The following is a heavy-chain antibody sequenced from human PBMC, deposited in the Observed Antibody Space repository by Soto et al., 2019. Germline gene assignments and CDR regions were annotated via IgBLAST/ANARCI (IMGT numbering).Heavy chain of an antibody. CDR2: TYYRSKWYS. Sequence: SPTLSLTCAISGDSVSSTSAAWSWIRQSPSRGLEWLGRTYYRSKWYSDYAVSVKSRITINPETSKNQFSLQLNSVTPEATAVYYCARGSYYSGWVWGQGTRVTVS. D-gene: IGHD6-19*01. CDR1: GDSVSSTSAA. J-gene: IGHJ4*02. CDR3: ARGSYYSGWV. V-gene: IGHV6-1*01.